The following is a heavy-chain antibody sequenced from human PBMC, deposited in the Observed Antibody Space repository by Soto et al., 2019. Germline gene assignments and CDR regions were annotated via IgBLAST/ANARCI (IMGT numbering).Heavy chain of an antibody. D-gene: IGHD4-17*01. CDR3: ASLPRSDYSDYASWFDP. V-gene: IGHV1-8*01. CDR2: MNPNSGNT. J-gene: IGHJ5*02. Sequence: GASVKVSCKASGYTFTSYDINWVRQATGQVLEWMGWMNPNSGNTGYAQKFQGRVTMTRNTSISTAYMELSSLRSEDTAVYYCASLPRSDYSDYASWFDPWGQGTLVTVSS. CDR1: GYTFTSYD.